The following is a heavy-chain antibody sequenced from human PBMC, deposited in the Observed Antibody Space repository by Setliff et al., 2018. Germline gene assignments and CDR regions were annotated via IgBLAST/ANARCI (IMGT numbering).Heavy chain of an antibody. CDR1: GGSFSGYY. D-gene: IGHD5-12*01. CDR3: ARGGYSRGPPVYYFDY. Sequence: ETLSLTCAVYGGSFSGYYWSWIRQPPGKGLEWIGEINHSGSTNYNPSLKSRITISVDTSKNQFSLKLSSVTAADTAVYYCARGGYSRGPPVYYFDYWGQGTLVTVSS. J-gene: IGHJ4*02. CDR2: INHSGST. V-gene: IGHV4-34*01.